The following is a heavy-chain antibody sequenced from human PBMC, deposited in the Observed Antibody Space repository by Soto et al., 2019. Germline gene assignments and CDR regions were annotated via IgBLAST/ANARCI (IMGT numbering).Heavy chain of an antibody. Sequence: QVQLVESGGGVVQPGRSLRLSCAASGFTFSSYGMHWVRQAPGKGLEWVTVISYDGSNKYYADSVKGRFTISRDNSKNTRYLQMNSLKAEDTAVYYCPRSPYSQIYSAYFDYWGQGTLVTVSS. CDR3: PRSPYSQIYSAYFDY. D-gene: IGHD1-26*01. CDR2: ISYDGSNK. CDR1: GFTFSSYG. J-gene: IGHJ4*02. V-gene: IGHV3-30*03.